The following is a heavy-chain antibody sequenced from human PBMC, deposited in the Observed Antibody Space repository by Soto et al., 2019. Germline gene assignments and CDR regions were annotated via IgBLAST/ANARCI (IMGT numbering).Heavy chain of an antibody. CDR2: AHYSGNT. D-gene: IGHD2-15*01. CDR3: ARQDRVVAEGRWFDP. V-gene: IGHV4-38-2*02. Sequence: SETLSLTCTVSGYSISSGYHWAWIRQPPGKGLEWLGSAHYSGNTYYNPSLKSRLTISVDKSKNQFSLNLSSVTAADTAVYYCARQDRVVAEGRWFDPWGQGTLVTVSS. CDR1: GYSISSGYH. J-gene: IGHJ5*02.